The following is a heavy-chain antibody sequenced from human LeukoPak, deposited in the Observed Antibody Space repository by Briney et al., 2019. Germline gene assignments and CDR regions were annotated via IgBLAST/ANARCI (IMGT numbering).Heavy chain of an antibody. D-gene: IGHD6-13*01. Sequence: SETLSLTCTVSGGSISSGDYYWSWIRQPPGKGLEWFGYIYYSGSTYYNPSLKSRVTISVDTSKNQFSLKLSSVTAADTAVYYCARGKQQLVSDYFDYWGQGTLVTVSS. CDR2: IYYSGST. CDR3: ARGKQQLVSDYFDY. V-gene: IGHV4-30-4*08. CDR1: GGSISSGDYY. J-gene: IGHJ4*02.